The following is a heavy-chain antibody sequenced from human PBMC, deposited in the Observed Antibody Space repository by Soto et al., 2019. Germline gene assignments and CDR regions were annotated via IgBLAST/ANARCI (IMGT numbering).Heavy chain of an antibody. CDR2: IYHSGST. CDR1: GGSISSTNW. CDR3: AKLRGSTTVTVYDY. J-gene: IGHJ4*02. D-gene: IGHD4-17*01. V-gene: IGHV4-4*02. Sequence: QVQLQESGPGLVRPSGTVSLTCAVSGGSISSTNWWSWVRQPPGKGLEWIGEIYHSGSTNYNPSLKSRVTISVDKSKNQFSLRLSSVTAADTAVYYCAKLRGSTTVTVYDYWGQGTLVSVSS.